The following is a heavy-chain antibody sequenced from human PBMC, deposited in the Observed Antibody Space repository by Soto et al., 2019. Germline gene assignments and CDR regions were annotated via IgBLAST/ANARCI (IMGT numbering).Heavy chain of an antibody. CDR2: IYYRGST. Sequence: TMSLTCTVSGGSSSSGGYYWSWIRQYPGKGLEWIGYIYYRGSTYYNPSLKSRVTLSVDTSKNHFSLKLSSVTAADTAGYHCPRLVRYYYGYFPRHIDQRARGTRVPVSS. CDR3: PRLVRYYYGYFPRHIDQ. J-gene: IGHJ4*02. CDR1: GGSSSSGGYY. V-gene: IGHV4-31*03. D-gene: IGHD4-17*01.